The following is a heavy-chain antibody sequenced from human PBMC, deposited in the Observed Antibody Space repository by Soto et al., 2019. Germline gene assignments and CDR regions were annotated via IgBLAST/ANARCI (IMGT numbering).Heavy chain of an antibody. Sequence: SVKVSCKASGGTFSSYAISWVRQAPGQGLEWMGGIIPIFGTANYAQKFQGRVTITADESTSTAYMELSSLRSEDTAVYYCARSILYGSGSAYSMDVWGQGTTVTVSS. CDR3: ARSILYGSGSAYSMDV. CDR1: GGTFSSYA. D-gene: IGHD3-10*01. CDR2: IIPIFGTA. J-gene: IGHJ6*02. V-gene: IGHV1-69*13.